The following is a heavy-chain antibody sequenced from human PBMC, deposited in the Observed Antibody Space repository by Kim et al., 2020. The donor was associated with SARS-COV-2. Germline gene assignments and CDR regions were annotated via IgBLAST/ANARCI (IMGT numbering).Heavy chain of an antibody. Sequence: GGSLRLSCAASGFTFRSYGMSWVRQAPGKGLEWVSTIRGSGGSPDYSDSVKGRFTISRDNSKNTLYLQMNSLRVEDTAIYYCAKTKTWWYFDYWGQGTLV. CDR3: AKTKTWWYFDY. D-gene: IGHD2-8*02. CDR2: IRGSGGSP. V-gene: IGHV3-23*01. J-gene: IGHJ4*02. CDR1: GFTFRSYG.